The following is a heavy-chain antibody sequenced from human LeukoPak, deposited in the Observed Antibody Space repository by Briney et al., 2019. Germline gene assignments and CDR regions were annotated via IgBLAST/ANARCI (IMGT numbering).Heavy chain of an antibody. CDR2: ISAYNGNT. CDR1: GYTFTSYG. J-gene: IGHJ4*02. D-gene: IGHD6-13*01. V-gene: IGHV1-18*01. Sequence: GASVKVSRKASGYTFTSYGISWVRQAPGQGLEWMGWISAYNGNTNYAQKLQGRVTMTTDTSTSTAYMELRSLRSDDTAVYYCARDHSRGIAVAGTFDYWGQGTLVTVSS. CDR3: ARDHSRGIAVAGTFDY.